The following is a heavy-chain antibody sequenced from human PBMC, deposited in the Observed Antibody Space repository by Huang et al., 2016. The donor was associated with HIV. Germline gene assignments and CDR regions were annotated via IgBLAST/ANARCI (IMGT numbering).Heavy chain of an antibody. D-gene: IGHD3-22*01. CDR3: GGSSGYWSFDY. CDR2: NSTNNGDT. CDR1: DYTFTSYG. J-gene: IGHJ4*02. V-gene: IGHV1-18*04. Sequence: QVQLVQSGGEVKKPGASVKVSCKASDYTFTSYGISGVRQAPGQGLEWMGGNSTNNGDTNYAQKFQGRVTMTTDTSTSTAYMELRSLRSDDTAVYYCGGSSGYWSFDYWGQGTLVTVSS.